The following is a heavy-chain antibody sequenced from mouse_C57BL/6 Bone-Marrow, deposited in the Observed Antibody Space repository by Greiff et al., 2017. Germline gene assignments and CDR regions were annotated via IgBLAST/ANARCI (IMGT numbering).Heavy chain of an antibody. CDR1: GYTFTSYD. CDR2: IYPRDGST. CDR3: AKDLLYAY. J-gene: IGHJ3*01. V-gene: IGHV1-85*01. Sequence: VMLVESGPELVKPGASVKLSCTASGYTFTSYDINWVKQRPGQGLEWIGWIYPRDGSTKYNEKLKGKATLTVDTSSSTAYMELHNLTSEDSAVYYCAKDLLYAYWGQGTLVTVSA. D-gene: IGHD2-1*01.